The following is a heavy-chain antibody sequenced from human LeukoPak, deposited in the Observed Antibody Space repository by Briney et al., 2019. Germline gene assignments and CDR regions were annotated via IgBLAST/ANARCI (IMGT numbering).Heavy chain of an antibody. CDR3: ARDSMVRGVTPYYYGMDV. CDR1: GGSISSGGYS. J-gene: IGHJ6*02. Sequence: SETLSLTCAVSGGSISSGGYSWSWIRQPPGKGLEWIGYIYHSGSTYYNPPLKSRVTISVDRSKNQFSLKLSSVTAADTAVYYCARDSMVRGVTPYYYGMDVWGQGTTVTVSS. V-gene: IGHV4-30-2*01. D-gene: IGHD3-10*01. CDR2: IYHSGST.